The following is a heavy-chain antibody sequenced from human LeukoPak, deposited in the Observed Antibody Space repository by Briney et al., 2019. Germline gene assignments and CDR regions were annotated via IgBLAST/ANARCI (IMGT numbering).Heavy chain of an antibody. D-gene: IGHD1-14*01. V-gene: IGHV1-8*01. CDR1: GYPFTTWE. CDR3: ARGPRNDP. J-gene: IGHJ5*02. CDR2: VHPNGGNT. Sequence: ASVKVSCKTSGYPFTTWEINWVRQAAGQGLEWMGWVHPNGGNTAYAQKFQGRVAMTRDTSISTAYMELSGLTSDDTAVYFCARGPRNDPWGQGTLVTVSS.